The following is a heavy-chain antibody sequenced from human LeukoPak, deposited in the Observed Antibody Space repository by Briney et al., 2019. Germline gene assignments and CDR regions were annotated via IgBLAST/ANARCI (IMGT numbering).Heavy chain of an antibody. CDR3: ARRWGPYCSGGSCYSGVDYWFDP. CDR2: ISAYNGNT. J-gene: IGHJ5*02. CDR1: GYTFTSYG. V-gene: IGHV1-18*01. D-gene: IGHD2-15*01. Sequence: ASVKVSCEASGYTFTSYGINWVRQAPGQGLEWMGWISAYNGNTNYAQKLKGRVTMTTDTSTSTAYMELRSLRSDDTAVYYCARRWGPYCSGGSCYSGVDYWFDPWGQGTLVTVSS.